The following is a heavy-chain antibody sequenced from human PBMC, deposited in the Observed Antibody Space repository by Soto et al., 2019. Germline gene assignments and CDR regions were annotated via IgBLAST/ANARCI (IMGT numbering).Heavy chain of an antibody. CDR1: GYSFTSYW. Sequence: GESLKISCKGSGYSFTSYWISWVRQMPGKGLEWMGRIDPSDSYTNYSPSFQGHVTISADKSISTAYLQWSSLKASDTAMYYCARLPSIAARGHNFGAWGQGTLVTVS. D-gene: IGHD6-6*01. V-gene: IGHV5-10-1*01. CDR2: IDPSDSYT. J-gene: IGHJ5*02. CDR3: ARLPSIAARGHNFGA.